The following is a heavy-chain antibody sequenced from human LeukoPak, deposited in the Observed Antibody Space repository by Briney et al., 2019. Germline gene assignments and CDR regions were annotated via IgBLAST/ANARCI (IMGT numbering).Heavy chain of an antibody. CDR3: AKGDDIGKHPTRAYYFDI. V-gene: IGHV3-23*01. Sequence: GGSLRLSCAASGFIFSRHAMSWVRQAPGKGLEWVSTTGLESVHTLCADSVQGRFTVSRDNSRNTLDLQMDNLRVDDTAVYYCAKGDDIGKHPTRAYYFDIWGQETLVTVSS. J-gene: IGHJ4*02. CDR1: GFIFSRHA. D-gene: IGHD5-24*01. CDR2: TGLESVHT.